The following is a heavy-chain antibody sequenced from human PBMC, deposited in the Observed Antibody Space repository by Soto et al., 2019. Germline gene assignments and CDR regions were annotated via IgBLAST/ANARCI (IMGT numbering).Heavy chain of an antibody. CDR1: GFTFSIYN. CDR3: ARGGYSSGWYEAFDI. V-gene: IGHV3-48*02. Sequence: GSLRLSCAASGFTFSIYNMNWVRQAPGKGLEWVSYIGSSSSTIYYADSVKGRFTISRDNARNSLYLQMNSLRDEDTAVYYCARGGYSSGWYEAFDIWGQGTMVTVSS. CDR2: IGSSSSTI. D-gene: IGHD6-19*01. J-gene: IGHJ3*02.